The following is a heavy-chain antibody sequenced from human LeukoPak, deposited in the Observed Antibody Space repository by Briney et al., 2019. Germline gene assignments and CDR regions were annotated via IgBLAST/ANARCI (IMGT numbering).Heavy chain of an antibody. CDR3: ARALTSIVVVPAARGDYYGMDV. D-gene: IGHD2-2*01. CDR1: GFTFDDYG. V-gene: IGHV3-11*06. Sequence: PGGSLRLSCAASGFTFDDYGMSWVRQAPGKGLEWVSYISSSSSYTNYADSVKGRFTISRDNAKNSLYLQMNSLRAEDTAVYYCARALTSIVVVPAARGDYYGMDVWGQGTTVTVSS. CDR2: ISSSSSYT. J-gene: IGHJ6*02.